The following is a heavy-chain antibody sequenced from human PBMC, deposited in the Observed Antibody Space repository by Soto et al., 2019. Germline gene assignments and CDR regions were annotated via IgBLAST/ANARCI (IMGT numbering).Heavy chain of an antibody. J-gene: IGHJ6*02. CDR3: ARQGYGAPPGLVDV. Sequence: QVLLQESGPGLVKPSETLSLSCTVSGDSINSYYWSWIRQPPGKEMEWIGYGSHIWGSAYDPSLPRRVAIALDPPQRQFSLAPASMIATDSAVYYCARQGYGAPPGLVDVWGQGTTVTVSS. CDR2: GSHIWGS. D-gene: IGHD3-10*01. CDR1: GDSINSYY. V-gene: IGHV4-59*08.